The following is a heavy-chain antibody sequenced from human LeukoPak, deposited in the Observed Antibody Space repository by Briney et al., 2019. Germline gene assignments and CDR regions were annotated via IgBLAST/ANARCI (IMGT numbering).Heavy chain of an antibody. D-gene: IGHD4-23*01. Sequence: GGSLRLSCAASGFTFSSYAMSWVRQAPGKGLEWVASINPDGNKKYSADSVKGRFTISRDNAENSLYLQMNSLRVEDTAVYYCARGRPHGNDYWGQGTLVTVSS. J-gene: IGHJ4*02. CDR2: INPDGNKK. CDR1: GFTFSSYA. CDR3: ARGRPHGNDY. V-gene: IGHV3-7*01.